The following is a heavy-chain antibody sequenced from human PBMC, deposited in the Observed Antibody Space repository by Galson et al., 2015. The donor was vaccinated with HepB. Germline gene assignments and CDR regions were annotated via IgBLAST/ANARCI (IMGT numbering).Heavy chain of an antibody. CDR3: ASGKYYYDGSGRPDYYSYGMDL. J-gene: IGHJ6*02. D-gene: IGHD3-22*01. CDR1: GDTFSSYI. Sequence: SVKVSCKASGDTFSSYIISWVRQAPGQGLEWMGRIIPILGLANHAQKFQGRVTITADKSTRTAYMELRGLRSEDTAVYYFASGKYYYDGSGRPDYYSYGMDLWGQGTTVTVSS. CDR2: IIPILGLA. V-gene: IGHV1-69*02.